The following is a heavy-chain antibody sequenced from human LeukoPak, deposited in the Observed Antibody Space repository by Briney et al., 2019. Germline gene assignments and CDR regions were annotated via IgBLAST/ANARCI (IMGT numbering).Heavy chain of an antibody. J-gene: IGHJ3*01. CDR1: GFTFRNYW. D-gene: IGHD2-21*02. CDR2: IKQDGSEK. CDR3: ARKGQVTTPTKNAFDL. V-gene: IGHV3-7*01. Sequence: GGSLRLSYAASGFTFRNYWMSWVRHTPVKGLEWVANIKQDGSEKYYVDSVKGRFSISRDNAQNSLHLQMNSLRGDDTGVYFCARKGQVTTPTKNAFDLWGRGTMVTVSS.